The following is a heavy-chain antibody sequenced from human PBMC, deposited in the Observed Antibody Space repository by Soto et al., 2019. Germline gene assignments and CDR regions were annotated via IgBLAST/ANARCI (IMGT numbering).Heavy chain of an antibody. CDR3: ARQWAGYSSL. D-gene: IGHD6-19*01. CDR1: GGSISSSSYY. J-gene: IGHJ4*02. Sequence: SETLSLTCTVSGGSISSSSYYWGWIRQPPGKGLEWIGSIYYSGSTYYNPSLKSRVTISVDTSKNQFSLKLSSVTAADTAVYYCARQWAGYSSLWGQGTLVTVSS. V-gene: IGHV4-39*01. CDR2: IYYSGST.